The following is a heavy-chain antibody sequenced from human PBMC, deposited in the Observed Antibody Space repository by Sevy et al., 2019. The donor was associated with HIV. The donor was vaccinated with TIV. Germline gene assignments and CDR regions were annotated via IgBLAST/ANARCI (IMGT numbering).Heavy chain of an antibody. D-gene: IGHD2-2*01. CDR3: ARLPAAAQAHHRYNWFDP. CDR1: GGSLSGYY. CDR2: INHSGST. V-gene: IGHV4-34*01. Sequence: SETLSLTCAVYGGSLSGYYWSWIRQPPGKGLEWIGEINHSGSTNYNPTLKSRVTISVDTSKNQFSLKLSSVTAADTAVYYCARLPAAAQAHHRYNWFDPWGQGTLVTVSS. J-gene: IGHJ5*02.